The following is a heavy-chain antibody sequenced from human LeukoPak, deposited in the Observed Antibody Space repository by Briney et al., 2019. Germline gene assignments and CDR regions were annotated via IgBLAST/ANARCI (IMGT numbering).Heavy chain of an antibody. V-gene: IGHV4-34*01. J-gene: IGHJ4*02. CDR3: ARGRARYSRSPFVY. D-gene: IGHD3-9*01. CDR1: GGSFSGYY. CDR2: INHSGST. Sequence: SETLSLTCAVYGGSFSGYYWSWIRQPPGKGLEWIGEINHSGSTNYNPSLKSRVTISVDTSKNQFSLKLSSVTAADTAVYYCARGRARYSRSPFVYWGQGTLVTVSS.